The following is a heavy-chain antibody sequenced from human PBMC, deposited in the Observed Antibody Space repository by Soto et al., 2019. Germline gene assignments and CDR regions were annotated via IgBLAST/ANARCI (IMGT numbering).Heavy chain of an antibody. CDR3: AREYGGRPLGYFDY. D-gene: IGHD4-17*01. J-gene: IGHJ4*02. V-gene: IGHV1-69*01. CDR2: INPIFGTA. CDR1: GGTFSSYA. Sequence: QVQLVQSGAEVKKPGSSVNVSCKASGGTFSSYAISWVRQAPGQGLEWMGGINPIFGTAHYAQKFQGRVTITADESTSTAYMELSSLRSEDTAVYYCAREYGGRPLGYFDYWGQGTLVTVSS.